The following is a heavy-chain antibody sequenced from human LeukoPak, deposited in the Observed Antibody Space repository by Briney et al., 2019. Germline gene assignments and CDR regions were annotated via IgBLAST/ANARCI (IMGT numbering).Heavy chain of an antibody. D-gene: IGHD1/OR15-1a*01. Sequence: GGSLRLSCAASGFTFSDYYMTWLRQAPGRGLEWLSYISNSGSTVFYADSVKGRFTVSRDNAKRSLYLQIATLRDDDTAVYHCALGTINNDYYFGMDVWGQGTTVTVSS. V-gene: IGHV3-11*01. CDR3: ALGTINNDYYFGMDV. CDR2: ISNSGSTV. CDR1: GFTFSDYY. J-gene: IGHJ6*02.